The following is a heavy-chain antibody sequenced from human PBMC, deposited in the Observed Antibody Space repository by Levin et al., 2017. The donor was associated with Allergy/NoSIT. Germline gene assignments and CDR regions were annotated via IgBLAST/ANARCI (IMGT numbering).Heavy chain of an antibody. J-gene: IGHJ3*01. CDR1: GFTFSSYA. D-gene: IGHD1-20*01. V-gene: IGHV3-23*01. CDR3: AKEACNWNQAFDV. Sequence: GESLKISCAASGFTFSSYAMSWVRQAPGKGLEWVSAIGGSGDITYYADSVKGRLTISRDNSKNTLYLQMNSLRAEDTAVYYCAKEACNWNQAFDVWGQGTMVTVSS. CDR2: IGGSGDIT.